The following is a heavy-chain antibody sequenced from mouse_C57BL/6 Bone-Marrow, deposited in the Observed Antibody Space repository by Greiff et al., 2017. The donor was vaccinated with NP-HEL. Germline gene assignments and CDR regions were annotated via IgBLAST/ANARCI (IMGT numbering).Heavy chain of an antibody. D-gene: IGHD1-1*01. CDR1: GYTFTDYY. Sequence: QVQLQQSGAELVRPGASVKLSCKASGYTFTDYYINWVKQRPGQGLEWIARIYPGSGNTYYNEKFKGKATLTAEKSSSTAYMQLSSLTSEDSAVYFCARWSTTVDFDYWGQGTTLTVSS. CDR3: ARWSTTVDFDY. CDR2: IYPGSGNT. J-gene: IGHJ2*01. V-gene: IGHV1-76*01.